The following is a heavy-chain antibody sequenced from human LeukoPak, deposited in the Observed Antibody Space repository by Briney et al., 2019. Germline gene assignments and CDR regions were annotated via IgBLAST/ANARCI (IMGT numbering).Heavy chain of an antibody. D-gene: IGHD2-2*01. Sequence: PGRSLRLSWAASGFTFSSYGMHWVRQAPGKGLEWVAVIRYDGSNKNYADSVKGRFTISRDNSKNTLYLQMNSLRAEDTAVYYCARDRAAAMGYYYMDVWGKGTTVTVSS. CDR2: IRYDGSNK. CDR3: ARDRAAAMGYYYMDV. V-gene: IGHV3-33*01. CDR1: GFTFSSYG. J-gene: IGHJ6*03.